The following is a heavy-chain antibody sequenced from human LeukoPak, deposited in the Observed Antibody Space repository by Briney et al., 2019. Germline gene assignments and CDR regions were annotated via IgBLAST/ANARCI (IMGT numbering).Heavy chain of an antibody. J-gene: IGHJ6*02. V-gene: IGHV3-23*01. D-gene: IGHD6-13*01. CDR2: ISGGGGST. CDR3: AKGYSSSRKNYYYYGMDV. CDR1: GFTFRSYA. Sequence: GGSLRLSCAASGFTFRSYAMSWVRQAPGKGLEWVSAISGGGGSTYYADSVKGRFTISRDNSKNTLYLQMNSLRAEDTAVYYCAKGYSSSRKNYYYYGMDVWGQGTTVTVSS.